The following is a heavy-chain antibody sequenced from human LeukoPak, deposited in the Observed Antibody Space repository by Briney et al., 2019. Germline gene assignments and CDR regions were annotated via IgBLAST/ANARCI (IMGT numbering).Heavy chain of an antibody. CDR1: GGSVSSGSYY. Sequence: SETLSLTCTVSGGSVSSGSYYWSWIRQPPGKGLEWIGYIYYSGSTNYNPSLKSRVTISVDTSENQFSLKLSSVTAADTAVYYCAREVREWGVVPYFDYWGQGTLVTVSS. V-gene: IGHV4-61*01. J-gene: IGHJ4*02. D-gene: IGHD3-3*01. CDR3: AREVREWGVVPYFDY. CDR2: IYYSGST.